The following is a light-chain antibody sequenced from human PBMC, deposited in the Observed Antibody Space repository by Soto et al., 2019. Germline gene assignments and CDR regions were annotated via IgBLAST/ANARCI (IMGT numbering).Light chain of an antibody. V-gene: IGKV1-27*01. Sequence: DIQMTQSPSSLSASVGDRVTSTCWASQGISNYLAWYQQKPGKVPKLLIYAASTLQSGVPSRFSGSGSGTDFTLTISSLQPEDVATYYCQKYNSSPQTIGQGTKGDI. CDR1: QGISNY. CDR3: QKYNSSPQT. CDR2: AAS. J-gene: IGKJ1*01.